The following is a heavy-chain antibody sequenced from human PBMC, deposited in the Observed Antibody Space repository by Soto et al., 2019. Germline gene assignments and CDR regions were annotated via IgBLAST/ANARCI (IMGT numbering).Heavy chain of an antibody. CDR3: ARSELPYGDYDY. Sequence: SETLSLTCAVSGGSISSSNWWSWVRQPPGKGLEWIGEIYHSGSTNYNPSLKSRVTISVDTSKNQFSLKLSSVTAADTAVYYCARSELPYGDYDYWGQGTLVTVSS. D-gene: IGHD4-17*01. V-gene: IGHV4-4*02. CDR1: GGSISSSNW. CDR2: IYHSGST. J-gene: IGHJ4*02.